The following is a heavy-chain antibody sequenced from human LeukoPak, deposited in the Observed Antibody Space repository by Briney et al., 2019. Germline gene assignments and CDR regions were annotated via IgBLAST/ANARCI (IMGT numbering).Heavy chain of an antibody. CDR2: VYYSGTI. V-gene: IGHV4-59*08. CDR3: ARHGTAAGPFQL. Sequence: PSETQSLTCTVSGGAIDNYYWSWIRQPPGKGLEWIAYVYYSGTINYNPSLESRVTISVDTSKNQFSLRLTSVAAADTAVYYCARHGTAAGPFQLWGQGTLVTVSS. CDR1: GGAIDNYY. D-gene: IGHD2-21*02. J-gene: IGHJ1*01.